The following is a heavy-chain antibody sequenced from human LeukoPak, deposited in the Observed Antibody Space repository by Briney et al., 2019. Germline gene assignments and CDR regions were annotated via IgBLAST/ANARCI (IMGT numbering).Heavy chain of an antibody. CDR1: GFTFSIYG. CDR2: IGYDGSNK. D-gene: IGHD2-2*01. Sequence: GGSLRLSCAASGFTFSIYGMHWVRQVPGKGLEWVAFIGYDGSNKYFADSVKGRFTMSRDNAKNSLYLQMNSLRAEDTAVYYCARNLPAADYWGQGTLVTVSS. J-gene: IGHJ4*02. CDR3: ARNLPAADY. V-gene: IGHV3-33*01.